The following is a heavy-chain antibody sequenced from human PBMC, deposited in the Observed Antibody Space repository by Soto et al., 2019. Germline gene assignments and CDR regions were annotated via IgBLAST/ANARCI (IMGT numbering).Heavy chain of an antibody. CDR1: GYTFTSYA. Sequence: ASVKVSCKASGYTFTSYAMHWVRQAPGQRLEWMGWINAGNGNTKYSQKFQGRVTITRDTSASTAYMELSSLRPEDTAVYYCARDDVIIRFDPWGQGTLVTVSS. V-gene: IGHV1-3*01. CDR3: ARDDVIIRFDP. CDR2: INAGNGNT. J-gene: IGHJ5*02.